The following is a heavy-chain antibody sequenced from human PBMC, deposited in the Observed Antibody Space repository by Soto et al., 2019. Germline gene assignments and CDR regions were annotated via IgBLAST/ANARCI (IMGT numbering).Heavy chain of an antibody. CDR3: AKYRGYCSGGSCSRVGYLDY. CDR2: ISGSSGNT. J-gene: IGHJ4*02. V-gene: IGHV3-23*01. Sequence: EVQLLESGGGLAQPGGSLRLSCVGSGFGFNSYGMSWVRQAPGKGLEWVSGISGSSGNTYYADPVKGRFTISRDNSKTTLYLQMNSLRAGDTAVYYCAKYRGYCSGGSCSRVGYLDYWGQGTLVTVSS. CDR1: GFGFNSYG. D-gene: IGHD2-15*01.